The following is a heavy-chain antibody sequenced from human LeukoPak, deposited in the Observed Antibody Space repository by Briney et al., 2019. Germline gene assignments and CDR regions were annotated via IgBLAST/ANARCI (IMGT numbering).Heavy chain of an antibody. J-gene: IGHJ4*02. CDR2: INPGGSDK. CDR1: GFTFSTYW. D-gene: IGHD1/OR15-1a*01. CDR3: TRDNNNLFDY. Sequence: PGGSLRLSCAASGFTFSTYWMSWVRQAPGKGLEWVANINPGGSDKYYVDSVRGRFTISRDNAENSLYLQVNSLRAEDTAVYYCTRDNNNLFDYWGRGTLVTVSS. V-gene: IGHV3-7*01.